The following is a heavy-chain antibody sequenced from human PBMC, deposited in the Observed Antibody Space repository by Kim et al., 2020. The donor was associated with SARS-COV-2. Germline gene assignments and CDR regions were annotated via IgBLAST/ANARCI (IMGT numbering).Heavy chain of an antibody. D-gene: IGHD4-17*01. CDR3: ARCGTTVVTHFDY. J-gene: IGHJ4*02. V-gene: IGHV3-7*03. Sequence: YVDSVKGRFTISRDNAKNSLYLQMNSLRAEDTAVYYCARCGTTVVTHFDYWGQGTLVTVSS.